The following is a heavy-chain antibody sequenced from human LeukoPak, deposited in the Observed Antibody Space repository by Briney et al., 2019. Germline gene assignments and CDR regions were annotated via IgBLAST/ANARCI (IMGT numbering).Heavy chain of an antibody. J-gene: IGHJ4*02. D-gene: IGHD1-26*01. CDR1: GYTFTFHY. CDR2: INPSSGDT. V-gene: IGHV1-2*02. CDR3: ARVPRPKYAGGQWDGDY. Sequence: GASVKVTCKSSGYTFTFHYMHWLRQAPGQGLEWMGCINPSSGDTNYAQKFQGRVTMTTATSISTAYMDLSRLRSDDTAVYDCARVPRPKYAGGQWDGDYWGQRTLVTVSS.